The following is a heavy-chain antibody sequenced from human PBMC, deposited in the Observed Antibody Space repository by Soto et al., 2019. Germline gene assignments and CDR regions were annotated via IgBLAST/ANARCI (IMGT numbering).Heavy chain of an antibody. D-gene: IGHD2-2*01. Sequence: GGSLRLSCAASGFTFSSYSMNWVRQAPGKGLEWVSSISSSSSYIYYADSVKGRFTISRDNAKNSLYLQMNGLRAEDTAVYYCARDGGIPYCSSTSCPFDYWGQGTLVTVSS. CDR3: ARDGGIPYCSSTSCPFDY. V-gene: IGHV3-21*01. CDR2: ISSSSSYI. J-gene: IGHJ4*02. CDR1: GFTFSSYS.